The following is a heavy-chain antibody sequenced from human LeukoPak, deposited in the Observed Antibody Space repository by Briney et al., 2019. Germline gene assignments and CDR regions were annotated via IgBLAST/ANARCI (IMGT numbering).Heavy chain of an antibody. CDR1: GGSISSGDHY. CDR2: ITLYSDTT. J-gene: IGHJ4*02. V-gene: IGHV4-30-4*01. CDR3: ARGFGYDFADY. Sequence: PSQTLSLTCSVSGGSISSGDHYWTWIRQPPGGGLEWMGFITLYSDTTSYNPSLKSRLMISIDTSKNQFSLTLTSVTAADTAVYFCARGFGYDFADYWGQGIHVTVSS. D-gene: IGHD2-2*01.